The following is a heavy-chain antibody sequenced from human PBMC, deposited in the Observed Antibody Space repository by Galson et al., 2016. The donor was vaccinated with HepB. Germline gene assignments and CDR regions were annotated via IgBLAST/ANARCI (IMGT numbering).Heavy chain of an antibody. CDR3: AKDAPHCSSTSCYEPPFDY. CDR2: ISYDGSNT. V-gene: IGHV3-30*18. D-gene: IGHD2-2*01. CDR1: GFTFSRYG. J-gene: IGHJ4*02. Sequence: SLRLSCAASGFTFSRYGMHWVRQAPGKGLEWVAVISYDGSNTYYEDSVKGRFTISRDNPKNTLYLQMNSLRAEDTAVYYCAKDAPHCSSTSCYEPPFDYWGQGTLVTVSS.